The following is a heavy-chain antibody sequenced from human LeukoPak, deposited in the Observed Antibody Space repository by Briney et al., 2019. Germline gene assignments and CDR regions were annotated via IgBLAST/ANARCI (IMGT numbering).Heavy chain of an antibody. D-gene: IGHD6-13*01. J-gene: IGHJ6*03. CDR2: IYYSGSI. CDR3: ATGGRYSSSWYGPPGYYYYYMDV. V-gene: IGHV4-59*08. CDR1: GGSISSYY. Sequence: SETLSLTCTVSGGSISSYYWSWIRQPPGKGLEWIGYIYYSGSINYNPSLKSRVTISVDTSKNQFSLKLSSVTAADTAVYYCATGGRYSSSWYGPPGYYYYYMDVWGKGTTVTASS.